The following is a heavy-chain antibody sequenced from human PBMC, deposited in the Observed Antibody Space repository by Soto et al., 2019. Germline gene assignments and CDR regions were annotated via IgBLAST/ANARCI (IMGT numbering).Heavy chain of an antibody. D-gene: IGHD3-10*01. J-gene: IGHJ5*02. CDR2: MNPNSGST. CDR1: GYTFTSYD. CDR3: ARESYYYGSGSYNWFDP. V-gene: IGHV1-8*01. Sequence: QVQLVQSGAEVKKPGASVKVSCKASGYTFTSYDINWVRQATGQGLEWMGWMNPNSGSTGYAQKFQGRVTMTRNTSISTAYMELSSLRSEDTAVYYCARESYYYGSGSYNWFDPWGQGTLVTVSS.